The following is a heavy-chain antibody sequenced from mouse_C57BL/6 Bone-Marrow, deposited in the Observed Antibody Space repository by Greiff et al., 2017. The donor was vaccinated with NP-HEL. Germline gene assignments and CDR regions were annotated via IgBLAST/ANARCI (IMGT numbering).Heavy chain of an antibody. J-gene: IGHJ4*01. Sequence: EVKLMESGGGLVQPGGSLSLSCAASGFTFTDYYMSWVRQPPGKALEWLGFIRNKANGYTTEYSASVKGRFTISRDNSQSILYLQMNALRAEDSATYYCARSSYYGSSYAMDYWGQGTSVTVSS. D-gene: IGHD1-1*01. CDR2: IRNKANGYTT. CDR3: ARSSYYGSSYAMDY. CDR1: GFTFTDYY. V-gene: IGHV7-3*01.